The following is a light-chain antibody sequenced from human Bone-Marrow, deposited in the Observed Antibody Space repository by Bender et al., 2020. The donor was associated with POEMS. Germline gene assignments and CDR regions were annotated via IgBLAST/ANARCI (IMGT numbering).Light chain of an antibody. J-gene: IGLJ2*01. CDR2: EVS. CDR1: SSDVGAYNR. Sequence: QSALTQPPSVSGSPGQSVTISCTGTSSDVGAYNRVSWYQQPPGTAPKLIIYEVSNRPSGVPNHFSGSKSGNTASLTISGLQAEDEADYYCSSYTTSDTWVFGGGTKLTVL. V-gene: IGLV2-18*02. CDR3: SSYTTSDTWV.